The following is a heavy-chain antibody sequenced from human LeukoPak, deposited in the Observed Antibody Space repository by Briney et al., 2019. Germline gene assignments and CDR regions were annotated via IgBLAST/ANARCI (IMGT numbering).Heavy chain of an antibody. J-gene: IGHJ6*02. CDR1: GFTFDDYA. CDR3: AREASTFNYYGMDV. CDR2: ISWNSGSI. Sequence: GGSLRLSCAASGFTFDDYAMHWVRQAPGKGLEWVSGISWNSGSIGYADSVKGRFTISRDNAKNSLYLQMNSLRAEDTAVYYCAREASTFNYYGMDVWGQGTTVTVSS. V-gene: IGHV3-9*01. D-gene: IGHD3-16*01.